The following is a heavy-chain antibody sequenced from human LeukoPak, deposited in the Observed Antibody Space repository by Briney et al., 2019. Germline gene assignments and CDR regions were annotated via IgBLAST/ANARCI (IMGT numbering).Heavy chain of an antibody. V-gene: IGHV3-23*01. D-gene: IGHD4-17*01. J-gene: IGHJ4*02. CDR2: ISGSAST. CDR1: GFTFSRHN. CDR3: AILTVTTAY. Sequence: GGSLRLSCAASGFTFSRHNMNWVRQAPGKGLKWVSAISGSASTYYADSVKGRFTISRDNSKNTLYLQMNSLRAEDTAVYYCAILTVTTAYWGQGTLVTVSS.